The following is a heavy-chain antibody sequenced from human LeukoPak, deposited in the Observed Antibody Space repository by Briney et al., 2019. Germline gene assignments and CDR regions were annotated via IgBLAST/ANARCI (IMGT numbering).Heavy chain of an antibody. V-gene: IGHV4-59*01. J-gene: IGHJ4*02. CDR1: GGSISSYY. Sequence: PSETLSLTCTVSGGSISSYYWSWIRQPPGKGLEWIGYIYYSGSTNYNPSLKSRSTISVDTSKNQLSLKLSSVTAADTAVYYCAGDSSGYSPPDYWGQGTLVTVSS. CDR3: AGDSSGYSPPDY. CDR2: IYYSGST. D-gene: IGHD3-22*01.